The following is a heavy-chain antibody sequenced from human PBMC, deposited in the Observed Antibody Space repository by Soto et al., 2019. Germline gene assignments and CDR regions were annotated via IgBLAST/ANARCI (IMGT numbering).Heavy chain of an antibody. CDR1: GGSISSGGYY. J-gene: IGHJ4*02. D-gene: IGHD2-2*02. V-gene: IGHV4-61*08. CDR2: IYYSGST. CDR3: ASLTPAAINYYFDY. Sequence: SETLSLTCTVSGGSISSGGYYWSWIRQPPGKGLEWIGYIYYSGSTNYNPSLKSRVTISVDTSKNQFSLKLSSVTAADTAVYYCASLTPAAINYYFDYWGQGTLVTVSS.